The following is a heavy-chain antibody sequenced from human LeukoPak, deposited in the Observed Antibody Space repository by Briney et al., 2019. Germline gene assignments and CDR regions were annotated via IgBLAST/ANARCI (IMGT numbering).Heavy chain of an antibody. J-gene: IGHJ5*02. CDR2: IYGSGNT. D-gene: IGHD3-10*01. V-gene: IGHV4-4*07. Sequence: SETLSLTCTVSGGSISSYYLSWIRQPAGKGLEWIGRIYGSGNTNYNPALKSPVTMSVDTSKNQFSLKVRSVTAADTAVYYCARDRGLHGEVLFDPWGQGTLVTVSS. CDR3: ARDRGLHGEVLFDP. CDR1: GGSISSYY.